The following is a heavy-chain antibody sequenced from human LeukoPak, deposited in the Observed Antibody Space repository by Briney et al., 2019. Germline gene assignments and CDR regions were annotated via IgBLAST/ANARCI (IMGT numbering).Heavy chain of an antibody. J-gene: IGHJ6*02. CDR2: IPYDGSNK. CDR1: GFTFSSYA. D-gene: IGHD3-3*01. CDR3: ARPLRINCGMDV. V-gene: IGHV3-30*14. Sequence: GGSLRLPCAASGFTFSSYAMHWVHQAPGKGLEWVAVIPYDGSNKYYADSVKGRFTISRDNSKNTMYLQMNSLRAEDTAVYYCARPLRINCGMDVWGQGTTVTVSS.